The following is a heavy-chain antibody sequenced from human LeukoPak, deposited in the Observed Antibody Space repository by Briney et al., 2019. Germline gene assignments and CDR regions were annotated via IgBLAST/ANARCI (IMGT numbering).Heavy chain of an antibody. CDR1: GGSFSSYY. Sequence: SETLSLTCAVYGGSFSSYYWSWIRQPPGKGLEWIGYIYYSGSTNYNPSLKSRVTMSVDTSKNQFSLKLSSVTAVDTAVYYCARTGLSGSSYYFDYWGQGTLVTVSS. V-gene: IGHV4-59*12. J-gene: IGHJ4*02. CDR2: IYYSGST. D-gene: IGHD1-26*01. CDR3: ARTGLSGSSYYFDY.